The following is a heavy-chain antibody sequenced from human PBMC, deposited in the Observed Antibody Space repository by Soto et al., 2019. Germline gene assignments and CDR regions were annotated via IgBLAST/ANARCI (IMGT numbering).Heavy chain of an antibody. J-gene: IGHJ6*02. Sequence: QVQLVQSGAEVKKPGASVTVSCKASGYTFTSSGISWVRQAPGQGLEWMGWISTDNGNTKYAQHLQGRVSMTTDTCTSTAYMDLRSLRSDDTAVYYCARDQGITTFGVYSMYYYGMDVWGQGTTVTVSS. CDR1: GYTFTSSG. V-gene: IGHV1-18*01. D-gene: IGHD3-3*01. CDR3: ARDQGITTFGVYSMYYYGMDV. CDR2: ISTDNGNT.